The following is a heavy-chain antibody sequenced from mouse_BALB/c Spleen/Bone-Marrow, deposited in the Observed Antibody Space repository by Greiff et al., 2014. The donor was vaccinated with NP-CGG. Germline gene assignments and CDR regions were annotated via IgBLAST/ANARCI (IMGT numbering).Heavy chain of an antibody. CDR3: ARRDGSYFDY. D-gene: IGHD3-3*01. Sequence: VQLVESGAELVRPGTSVKVSCKASGYAFTNYLIEWVKQRPGQGLEWIGTINPGSGGTNYNEKFKGKATLTADKSSSTAYMQLSSLTSDDSAVYFCARRDGSYFDYWGQGTTLTASS. CDR2: INPGSGGT. V-gene: IGHV1-54*01. CDR1: GYAFTNYL. J-gene: IGHJ2*01.